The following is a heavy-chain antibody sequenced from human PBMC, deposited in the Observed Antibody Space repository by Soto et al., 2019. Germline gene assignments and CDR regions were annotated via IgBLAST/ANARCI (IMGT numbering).Heavy chain of an antibody. CDR1: GFTFTRLG. J-gene: IGHJ3*02. CDR2: IWADGNHK. V-gene: IGHV3-33*06. Sequence: PGGSLRLSCSATGFTFTRLGMHWVRQAPGKGLEWVAVIWADGNHKFYADSVRGRFTIYRDNSKNTLNLQMDGLRAEDTAVYYCVKERAPFDAFDIWGQGTMVTVSS. CDR3: VKERAPFDAFDI.